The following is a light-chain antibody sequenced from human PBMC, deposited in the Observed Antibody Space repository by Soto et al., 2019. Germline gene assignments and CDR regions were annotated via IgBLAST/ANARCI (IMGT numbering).Light chain of an antibody. J-gene: IGKJ1*01. CDR3: QQYNSYSVT. CDR2: DAS. Sequence: DIQMTQSPSTLSASVGDRVTITCRASQSISSWLAWYQQKPGKAPKLLIYDASSLESGVPSRFGGGGSGTEFTLTISSLQPDDFATYYCQQYNSYSVTFGQGTKVDIK. CDR1: QSISSW. V-gene: IGKV1-5*01.